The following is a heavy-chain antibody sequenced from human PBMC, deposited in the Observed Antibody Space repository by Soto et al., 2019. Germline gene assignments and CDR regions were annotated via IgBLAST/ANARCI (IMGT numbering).Heavy chain of an antibody. Sequence: QITLKESGPSLVKPTQTLTLTCTFSGFSLTTNGVGVGWIRQSPGEALEWLALIYWDDDKRYSPSLKTSLTTTKDTSKTPVVLTMTNMDSVDTATYYCAYCGYYSSSWFPDYWGQGTLVTVSS. D-gene: IGHD6-13*01. J-gene: IGHJ4*02. V-gene: IGHV2-5*02. CDR3: AYCGYYSSSWFPDY. CDR2: IYWDDDK. CDR1: GFSLTTNGVG.